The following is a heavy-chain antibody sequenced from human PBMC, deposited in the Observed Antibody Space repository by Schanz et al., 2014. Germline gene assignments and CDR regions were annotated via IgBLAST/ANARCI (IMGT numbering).Heavy chain of an antibody. D-gene: IGHD4-17*01. CDR2: ISSSGSYI. CDR3: ARVRAYDYGAEAHGMDV. V-gene: IGHV3-21*01. Sequence: VQLVESGGGLVKPGGSLRLSCEASGFAFSTSSMNWVRQAPGKGLEWVSSISSSGSYIYFPDSVKGRFTISRDNAKNSLYLQMNSLRAEDTAVYYCARVRAYDYGAEAHGMDVWGHGTTVTFSS. J-gene: IGHJ6*02. CDR1: GFAFSTSS.